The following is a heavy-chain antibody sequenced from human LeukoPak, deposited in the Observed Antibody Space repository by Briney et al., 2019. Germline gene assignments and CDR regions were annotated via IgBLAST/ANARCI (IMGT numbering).Heavy chain of an antibody. D-gene: IGHD3/OR15-3a*01. CDR3: AKDVTVIGLFDY. CDR1: GFTFSSYA. Sequence: GGSLRLSCAASGFTFSSYAMSWVRQAPGKGLEWVSGITGGGDTTYYADSVKGRFTISRDNSKNTLYLQMNSLRAEDTAVYYCAKDVTVIGLFDYWGQGTLVTVSS. V-gene: IGHV3-23*01. CDR2: ITGGGDTT. J-gene: IGHJ4*02.